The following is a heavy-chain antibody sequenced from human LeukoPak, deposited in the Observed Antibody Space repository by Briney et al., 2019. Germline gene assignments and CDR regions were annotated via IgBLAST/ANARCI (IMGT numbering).Heavy chain of an antibody. CDR3: ARDASYSSGPNTFDY. CDR2: ITGTNSVI. D-gene: IGHD6-19*01. J-gene: IGHJ4*02. CDR1: GFTFMTYA. Sequence: GGSLRLSCAASGFTFMTYAMNWVRQAPGRGLEWVSYITGTNSVIRYADSVQGRFTVSRDNAKNSLYLQMNSLRDEDTALYYCARDASYSSGPNTFDYWGQGTLVTVSS. V-gene: IGHV3-48*02.